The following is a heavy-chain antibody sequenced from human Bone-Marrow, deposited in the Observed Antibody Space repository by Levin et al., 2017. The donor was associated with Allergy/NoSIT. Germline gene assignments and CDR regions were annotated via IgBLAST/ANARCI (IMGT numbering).Heavy chain of an antibody. CDR2: ISYDGNNE. V-gene: IGHV3-30*04. Sequence: PGGSLRLSCAASGFTFSSFAIHWVRQAPGKGLEWLAFISYDGNNEDYADSVKGRFTISRDNSKNTLYLQMNSLTSEETAVYYCARGSLEFDYWGQGTSVIVSS. CDR1: GFTFSSFA. CDR3: ARGSLEFDY. J-gene: IGHJ4*02.